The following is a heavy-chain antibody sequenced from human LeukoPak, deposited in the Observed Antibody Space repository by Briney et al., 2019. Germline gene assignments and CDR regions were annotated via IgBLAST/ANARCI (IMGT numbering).Heavy chain of an antibody. CDR1: GGSISSSNW. D-gene: IGHD3-22*01. CDR2: IYHSGST. V-gene: IGHV4-4*02. J-gene: IGHJ4*02. Sequence: PSETLSLTCAVSGGSISSSNWWSWVRQPPGKGLEWIGEIYHSGSTNYNPSLKSRVTISVDKSKNQFSLKLSSVTAADTAVYYCASSPSYYDSSGYSEPFDYWGQGSLVTVSS. CDR3: ASSPSYYDSSGYSEPFDY.